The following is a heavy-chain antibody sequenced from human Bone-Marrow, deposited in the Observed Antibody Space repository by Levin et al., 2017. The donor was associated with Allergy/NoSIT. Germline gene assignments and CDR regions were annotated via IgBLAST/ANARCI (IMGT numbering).Heavy chain of an antibody. D-gene: IGHD6-19*01. Sequence: GESLKISCKASGYTFTSYGISWVRQAPGQGLEWMGWISAYNGNTNYAQKLQGRVTMTTDTSTSTAYMELRSLRSDDTAVYYCARRRCSGWTAPRRGYFDYWGQGTLVTVSS. CDR2: ISAYNGNT. J-gene: IGHJ4*02. V-gene: IGHV1-18*01. CDR1: GYTFTSYG. CDR3: ARRRCSGWTAPRRGYFDY.